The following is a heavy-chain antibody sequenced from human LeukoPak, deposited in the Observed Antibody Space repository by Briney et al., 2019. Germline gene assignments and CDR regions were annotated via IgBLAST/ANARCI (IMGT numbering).Heavy chain of an antibody. V-gene: IGHV3-7*01. CDR1: EFTFSSYW. J-gene: IGHJ4*02. CDR2: IKQDGSEE. D-gene: IGHD7-27*01. CDR3: ARGSWGLDY. Sequence: GGSLRLSCTASEFTFSSYWMTWVRQVPGKGLDWVANIKQDGSEENYVDSVKGRFTISRDNAKNSLYLQMNSLRAEDTAVYYCARGSWGLDYWGQGTLVTVSS.